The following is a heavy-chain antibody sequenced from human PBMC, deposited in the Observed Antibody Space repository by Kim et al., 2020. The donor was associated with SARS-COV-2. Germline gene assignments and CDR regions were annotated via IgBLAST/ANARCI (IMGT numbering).Heavy chain of an antibody. V-gene: IGHV5-51*01. D-gene: IGHD2-15*01. J-gene: IGHJ4*02. CDR3: ARWGGELDY. Sequence: SDTRYSPSFQGQVTISADKSISTAYLQWSSLKASDTAMYYCARWGGELDYWGQGTLVTVSS. CDR2: SDT.